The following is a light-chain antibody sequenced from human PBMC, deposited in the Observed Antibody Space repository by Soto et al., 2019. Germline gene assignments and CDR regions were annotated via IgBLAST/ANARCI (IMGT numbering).Light chain of an antibody. Sequence: EIVLTQSPGTLSFSPGERATLSCRASHSVSSSYLAWYQQKPGQAPRLLIYGASSRATGIPDRVSGSGSGTDFTLTISRLEPEDFAVYYCQQFDTSSITFGQGTRLEIK. CDR1: HSVSSSY. CDR3: QQFDTSSIT. CDR2: GAS. J-gene: IGKJ5*01. V-gene: IGKV3-20*01.